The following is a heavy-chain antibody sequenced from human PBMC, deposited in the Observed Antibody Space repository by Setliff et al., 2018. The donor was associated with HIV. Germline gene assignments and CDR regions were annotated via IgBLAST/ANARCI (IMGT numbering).Heavy chain of an antibody. J-gene: IGHJ6*03. CDR2: INPSGGST. CDR1: GGTPRGYA. CDR3: ARGEGRDGYNLYYYYMDV. V-gene: IGHV1-69*05. Sequence: ASVKVSCKTSGGTPRGYAISWVRQASGQGLEWMGIINPSGGSTSYAQKFQGRVTFTTDESTSTAYMELSSLTSDDTAVYYCARGEGRDGYNLYYYYMDVWGKGTTVTVSS. D-gene: IGHD2-21*01.